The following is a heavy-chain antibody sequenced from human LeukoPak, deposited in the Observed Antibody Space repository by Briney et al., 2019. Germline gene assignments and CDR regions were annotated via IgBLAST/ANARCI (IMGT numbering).Heavy chain of an antibody. J-gene: IGHJ5*02. Sequence: EASVKVSCKASGGTFSSYDISWVRQAPGQGLEWMGGIIPIFGTANYAQKFQGRVTTTADESTSTAYMELSSLRSEDTAVYYCAREGSSTSHNWFDPWGQGTLVTVSS. CDR3: AREGSSTSHNWFDP. CDR2: IIPIFGTA. D-gene: IGHD2-2*01. V-gene: IGHV1-69*01. CDR1: GGTFSSYD.